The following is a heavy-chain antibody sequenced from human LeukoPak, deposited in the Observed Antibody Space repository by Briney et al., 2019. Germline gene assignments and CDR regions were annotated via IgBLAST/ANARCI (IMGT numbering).Heavy chain of an antibody. J-gene: IGHJ4*02. V-gene: IGHV1-46*01. CDR1: GYTFTSYY. D-gene: IGHD3-22*01. Sequence: ASVKVSCKASGYTFTSYYMHWVRQAPGQGLEWMGIINPSGGSTSYAQKFQGRVTMTRDTSISTAYMELSRLRSDDTAVYYCARAPYYYDSSGYYWYYWGQGTLVTVSS. CDR2: INPSGGST. CDR3: ARAPYYYDSSGYYWYY.